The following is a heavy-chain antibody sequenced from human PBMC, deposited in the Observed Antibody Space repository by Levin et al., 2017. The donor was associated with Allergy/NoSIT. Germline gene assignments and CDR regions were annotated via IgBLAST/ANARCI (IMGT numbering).Heavy chain of an antibody. V-gene: IGHV3-23*01. CDR1: GFSFSSYG. CDR2: ISDSVVST. D-gene: IGHD5-12*01. Sequence: LSLTCAASGFSFSSYGMSWVRQAPGKGLEWVSSISDSVVSTYYADSVKGRFTIFRDNSKNMMYLQMKSLRAEDTAVYYCAKDSPVATYWGQGILVTVSS. CDR3: AKDSPVATY. J-gene: IGHJ4*02.